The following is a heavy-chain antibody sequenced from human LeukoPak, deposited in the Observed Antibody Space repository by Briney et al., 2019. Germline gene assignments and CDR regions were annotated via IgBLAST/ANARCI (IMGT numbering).Heavy chain of an antibody. CDR3: ARRRDGYNSLWNY. CDR2: INHSGST. D-gene: IGHD5-24*01. Sequence: SETLSLTCAVYGGSFSGYYWSWIRQPPGKGLEWIGEINHSGSTNYNPSLKSRVTISVDTSKNQFSLKLSSVTAADTAVYYCARRRDGYNSLWNYWGQGTLVTVSS. CDR1: GGSFSGYY. V-gene: IGHV4-34*01. J-gene: IGHJ4*02.